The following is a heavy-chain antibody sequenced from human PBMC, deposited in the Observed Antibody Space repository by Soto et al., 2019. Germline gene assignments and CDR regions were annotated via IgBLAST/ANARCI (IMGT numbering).Heavy chain of an antibody. CDR3: ARVATAMVYDY. V-gene: IGHV3-30*04. D-gene: IGHD5-18*01. CDR2: ISYDGRRT. Sequence: QVQLVESGGGVVQPGRSLTLSCAGSGFNLNSYAMHWVRQAPGKGLEWVAVISYDGRRTYYADSVKGRFTISRDTSKNTLSLQMNSLRAEETAVYYCARVATAMVYDYWGQGTLVTVTS. J-gene: IGHJ4*02. CDR1: GFNLNSYA.